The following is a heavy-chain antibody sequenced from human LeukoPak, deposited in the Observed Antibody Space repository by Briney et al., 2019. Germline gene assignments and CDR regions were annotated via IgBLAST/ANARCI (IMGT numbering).Heavy chain of an antibody. CDR3: ARVPHGSGTFDY. CDR2: INSDGSDT. J-gene: IGHJ4*02. Sequence: GGSLRLSCAASGFTFSSYLMHWVRQAPGKGLVWVSRINSDGSDTTYADFVKGRFTISRDNAKNTLYLQMNSLRAEDTAVYYCARVPHGSGTFDYWGQGTLVTVSS. CDR1: GFTFSSYL. D-gene: IGHD3-10*01. V-gene: IGHV3-74*01.